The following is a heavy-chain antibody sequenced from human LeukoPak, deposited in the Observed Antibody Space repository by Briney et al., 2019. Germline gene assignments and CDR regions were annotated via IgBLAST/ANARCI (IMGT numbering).Heavy chain of an antibody. CDR2: INPRDSDT. D-gene: IGHD3-16*02. CDR3: ARQSVDGRYTFDY. J-gene: IGHJ4*02. CDR1: GYRFTSYW. Sequence: GESLKISCKVSGYRFTSYWIGWVRQMPGKGLEWMGIINPRDSDTKYSPSFQGQVTISVDKSISTAYLQWSSLKASDTAMYYCARQSVDGRYTFDYWGQGTLVTVSS. V-gene: IGHV5-51*01.